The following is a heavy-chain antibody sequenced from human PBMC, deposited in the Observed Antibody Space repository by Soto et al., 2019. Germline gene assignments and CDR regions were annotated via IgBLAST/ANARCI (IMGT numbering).Heavy chain of an antibody. Sequence: GGSLRLSCAASGFTFDDYAMHWVRQVPGKGLEWVSGINWNSGSIGYADSVKGRFAISRNNAKNSLHLQMNSLRAEDTAFYYCVKDESINWYSGHFRHWGQGTLVTVSS. D-gene: IGHD6-13*01. V-gene: IGHV3-9*01. CDR1: GFTFDDYA. J-gene: IGHJ1*01. CDR2: INWNSGSI. CDR3: VKDESINWYSGHFRH.